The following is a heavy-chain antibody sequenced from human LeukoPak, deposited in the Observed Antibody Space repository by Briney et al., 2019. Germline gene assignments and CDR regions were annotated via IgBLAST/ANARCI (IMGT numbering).Heavy chain of an antibody. CDR2: IYPRDSTT. CDR1: GYSFTNDW. Sequence: GESPKISCKSSGYSFTNDWIGWVRQMPGKGLEWMGIIYPRDSTTRYSPAFEGQVTISVDKSITTAYLQWSSLQASDTAIYYCARRAIIQGTSALDFWGQGTVVTVSS. CDR3: ARRAIIQGTSALDF. J-gene: IGHJ4*02. D-gene: IGHD3-3*01. V-gene: IGHV5-51*01.